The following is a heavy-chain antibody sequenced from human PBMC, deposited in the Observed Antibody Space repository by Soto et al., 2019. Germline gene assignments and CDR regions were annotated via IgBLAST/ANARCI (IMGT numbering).Heavy chain of an antibody. J-gene: IGHJ4*02. D-gene: IGHD1-20*01. V-gene: IGHV1-69*02. CDR2: IIPILGIA. CDR3: APRGGLTGANLDY. CDR1: GGTFSSYT. Sequence: QVQLVQSGDEVKKPGTSVKVSCKASGGTFSSYTISWVRQAPGQGLEWMGRIIPILGIANYAQQFQGRVTITADKSTSTALTELSSLRSVDTAVYYRAPRGGLTGANLDYWGE.